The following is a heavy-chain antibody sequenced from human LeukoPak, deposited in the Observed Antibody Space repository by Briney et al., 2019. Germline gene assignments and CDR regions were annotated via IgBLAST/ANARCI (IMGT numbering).Heavy chain of an antibody. CDR3: ARAGLGYSSSWDYYYYMEV. D-gene: IGHD6-13*01. CDR2: INPNSGGT. V-gene: IGHV1-2*02. Sequence: ASVKVSCKASGYTFTGYYMHWVRQAPGQGLEWMGWINPNSGGTNYAQRFQGRVTMTRDTSISTVYMELSRLRSDDTAVYYCARAGLGYSSSWDYYYYMEVWGKGTTVTVSS. CDR1: GYTFTGYY. J-gene: IGHJ6*03.